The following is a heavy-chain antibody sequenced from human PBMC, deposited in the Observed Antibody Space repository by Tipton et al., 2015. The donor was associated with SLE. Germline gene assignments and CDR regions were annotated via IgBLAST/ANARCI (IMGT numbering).Heavy chain of an antibody. CDR3: ARVTIFGVVTPPGAFDI. J-gene: IGHJ3*02. V-gene: IGHV3-20*04. CDR1: GFTFDDYD. CDR2: INWNGGST. D-gene: IGHD3-3*01. Sequence: GSLRLSCAASGFTFDDYDMSWVRQVPGKGLEWVSGINWNGGSTGYADSVKGRFNTFRDNAKNSLYLQMNSLRAEDTALYYCARVTIFGVVTPPGAFDIWGQGTMVTVSS.